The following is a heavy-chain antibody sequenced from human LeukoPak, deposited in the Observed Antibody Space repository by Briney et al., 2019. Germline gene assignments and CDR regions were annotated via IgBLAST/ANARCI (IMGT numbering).Heavy chain of an antibody. D-gene: IGHD3-16*01. CDR2: ISYDGSNK. CDR1: GFTFSSYA. CDR3: ARFYGTRSDAFDI. J-gene: IGHJ3*02. V-gene: IGHV3-30*04. Sequence: GALRLSCAASGFTFSSYAMHWVRQAPGKGLEWVAVISYDGSNKYYADSVKGRFTISRDNSKNTLYLQMNSLRAEDTAVYYCARFYGTRSDAFDIWGQGTMVTVSS.